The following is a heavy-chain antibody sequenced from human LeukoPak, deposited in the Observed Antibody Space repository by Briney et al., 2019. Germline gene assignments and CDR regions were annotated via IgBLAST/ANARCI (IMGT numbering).Heavy chain of an antibody. V-gene: IGHV1-18*01. J-gene: IGHJ4*02. CDR3: ARVGATGATADN. CDR2: ISAYNGNT. D-gene: IGHD2-21*02. CDR1: GYTFTSYG. Sequence: ASVKVSCKASGYTFTSYGISWVRQAPGQGLEWMGWISAYNGNTNYAQKLQGRVTMTSDTSTSTVYMELKSLRSEDTAVYFCARVGATGATADNWGQGTLVTVSS.